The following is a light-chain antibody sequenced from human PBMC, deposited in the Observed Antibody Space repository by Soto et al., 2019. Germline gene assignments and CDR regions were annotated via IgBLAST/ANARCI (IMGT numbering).Light chain of an antibody. V-gene: IGKV1-39*01. J-gene: IGKJ4*01. Sequence: DIQLTQSPSSLSASVGDRVTITCRASQSIRSHLNWYQQEPGKAPKVLIYTAFTLQGGVPSRFSGSGSETVFTLTISSLQPEDFATYYCQQSYLTPLTFGGGTKVDI. CDR2: TAF. CDR3: QQSYLTPLT. CDR1: QSIRSH.